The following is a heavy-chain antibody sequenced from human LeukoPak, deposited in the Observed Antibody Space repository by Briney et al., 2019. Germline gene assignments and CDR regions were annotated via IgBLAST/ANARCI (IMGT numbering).Heavy chain of an antibody. J-gene: IGHJ4*02. CDR1: GFTFNWYW. CDR2: INNDGSSA. V-gene: IGHV3-74*01. D-gene: IGHD4-17*01. CDR3: ARGGDGAIDY. Sequence: PGGSLRLSCDASGFTFNWYWMHWVRQVPGKGLVWVSYINNDGSSATYADSVRGRFTISRDSAKNTAYLQMNSLRVEDSAVYYCARGGDGAIDYWGQGTLVTVSS.